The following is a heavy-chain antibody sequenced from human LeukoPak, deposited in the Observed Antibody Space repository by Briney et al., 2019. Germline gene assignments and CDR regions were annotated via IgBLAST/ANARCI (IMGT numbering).Heavy chain of an antibody. V-gene: IGHV1-69*01. J-gene: IGHJ4*02. D-gene: IGHD5-24*01. Sequence: GASVKVSCKASGGTFSSYAISWVRQAPGQGPEWMGGIIPIFGTANYAQKFQGRVTITADESTSTAYRELSSLRSEDTVVYYCASGRDGNNGFDYGGQGTLVTVSS. CDR2: IIPIFGTA. CDR3: ASGRDGNNGFDY. CDR1: GGTFSSYA.